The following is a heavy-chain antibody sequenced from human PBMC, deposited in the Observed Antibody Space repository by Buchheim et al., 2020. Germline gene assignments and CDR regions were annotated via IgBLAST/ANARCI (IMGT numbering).Heavy chain of an antibody. V-gene: IGHV1-18*01. J-gene: IGHJ4*02. Sequence: QVQLVQSGAEVKKPGASVRVSCKASGYTFTTYGISWVRQAPGQGLEWMGWISTNNGNTKFAQRFKGRVILTTDTSTNTAYMDLMSLRSDYTAVYYCAREVGSQYYGLGNPVPPDYWGQGTL. CDR2: ISTNNGNT. CDR1: GYTFTTYG. CDR3: AREVGSQYYGLGNPVPPDY. D-gene: IGHD3-10*01.